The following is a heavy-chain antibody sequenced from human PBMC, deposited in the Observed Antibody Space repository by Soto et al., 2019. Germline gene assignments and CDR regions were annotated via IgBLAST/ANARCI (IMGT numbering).Heavy chain of an antibody. D-gene: IGHD2-15*01. CDR3: AIDLHCSGGSCYPGYNWFDP. V-gene: IGHV1-3*01. Sequence: ASVKLSCKASGYTCTSYSIHWVRQAPGQRLECIGWINACYGNTKYSQKFQGRDTITADASTSTAYMELSSLRSEDTAVYYCAIDLHCSGGSCYPGYNWFDPWGQGTLVTVSS. CDR2: INACYGNT. CDR1: GYTCTSYS. J-gene: IGHJ5*02.